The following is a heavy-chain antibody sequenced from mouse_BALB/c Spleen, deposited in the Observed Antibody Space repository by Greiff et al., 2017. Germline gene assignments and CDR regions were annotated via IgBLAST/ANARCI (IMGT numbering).Heavy chain of an antibody. J-gene: IGHJ3*01. V-gene: IGHV5-17*02. CDR1: GFTFSSFG. Sequence: EVKLVESGGGLVQPGGSRKLSCAASGFTFSSFGMHWVRQAPEKGLEWVAYISSGSSTIYYADTVKGRFTISRDNPKNTLFLQMTSLRSEDTAMYYCARDYDGYFSWFAYWGQGTLVTVSA. D-gene: IGHD2-3*01. CDR3: ARDYDGYFSWFAY. CDR2: ISSGSSTI.